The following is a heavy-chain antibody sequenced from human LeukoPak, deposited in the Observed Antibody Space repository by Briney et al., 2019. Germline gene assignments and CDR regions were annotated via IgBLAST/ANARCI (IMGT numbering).Heavy chain of an antibody. CDR2: INQDGTQK. D-gene: IGHD7-27*01. CDR1: GFTFNYRD. V-gene: IGHV3-7*01. J-gene: IGHJ4*02. CDR3: TTGEMDH. Sequence: PGGSLRLSCAASGFTFNYRDMIWVRQAPGKGLEWVAIINQDGTQKYYVDSVEGRFTISRDNARNSVYLQMTSLGAEDTAVYYCTTGEMDHWGQGTQVTVSS.